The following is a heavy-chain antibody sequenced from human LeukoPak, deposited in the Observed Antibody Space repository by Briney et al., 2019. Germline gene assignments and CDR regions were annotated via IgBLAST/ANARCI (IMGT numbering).Heavy chain of an antibody. CDR3: ASSHVLRYFDWSYYFDY. J-gene: IGHJ4*02. Sequence: PSETLSLTCAVSGGSISSGGYSWSWIRQPPGKGLEWIGYIYHSGSTYYNPSLKSRVTISVDRSKNQFSLKLSSVTAADTAVYYCASSHVLRYFDWSYYFDYRGQGTLVTVSS. CDR2: IYHSGST. CDR1: GGSISSGGYS. V-gene: IGHV4-30-2*01. D-gene: IGHD3-9*01.